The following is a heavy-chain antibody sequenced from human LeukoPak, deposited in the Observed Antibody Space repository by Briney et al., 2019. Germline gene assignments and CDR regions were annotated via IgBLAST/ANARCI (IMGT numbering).Heavy chain of an antibody. D-gene: IGHD2-15*01. J-gene: IGHJ4*02. CDR3: AKGIAPSYYYFDY. Sequence: GGSLGLSCAASGFTFSSYAMSWVRQAPGKGLEWVSAISGSGGSTYYADSVKGRFTISRDNSKNTLYLQMNSLRAEDTAVYYCAKGIAPSYYYFDYWGQGTLVTVSS. V-gene: IGHV3-23*01. CDR1: GFTFSSYA. CDR2: ISGSGGST.